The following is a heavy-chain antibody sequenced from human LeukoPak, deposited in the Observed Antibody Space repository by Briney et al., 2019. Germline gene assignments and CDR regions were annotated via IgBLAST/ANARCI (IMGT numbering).Heavy chain of an antibody. CDR2: IYSSGST. CDR3: ARGIRWPVVIDY. V-gene: IGHV3-66*01. D-gene: IGHD4-23*01. CDR1: GFTVSSNY. J-gene: IGHJ4*02. Sequence: GGSLRLSCAASGFTVSSNYMSWVRQAPGKGLEWVSVIYSSGSTYYADSVKGRFTISRDNSKNTLYLQMNSLRAEDTVVYYCARGIRWPVVIDYWAREPWSPSPQ.